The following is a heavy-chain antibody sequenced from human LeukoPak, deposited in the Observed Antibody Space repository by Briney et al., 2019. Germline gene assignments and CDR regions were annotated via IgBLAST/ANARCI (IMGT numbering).Heavy chain of an antibody. D-gene: IGHD3-22*01. V-gene: IGHV3-7*01. Sequence: GGSLRLSCAASGFTFSSYWMSWVRQAPGKGLEWVANIKQDGREKYYVDSVKGRFTISRDNAKNSLYLQMNSLRAEDTAVYYCARDRYYYDSSGYYYGDYWGQGTLVTVSS. CDR3: ARDRYYYDSSGYYYGDY. J-gene: IGHJ4*02. CDR1: GFTFSSYW. CDR2: IKQDGREK.